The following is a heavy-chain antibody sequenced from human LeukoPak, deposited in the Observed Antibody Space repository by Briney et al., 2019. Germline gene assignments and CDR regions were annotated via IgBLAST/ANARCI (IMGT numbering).Heavy chain of an antibody. J-gene: IGHJ6*02. V-gene: IGHV3-7*01. D-gene: IGHD5-24*01. CDR1: GFTFSSYW. CDR2: IKQDGSEK. CDR3: ARAEGVATIKRYYYYGMDV. Sequence: GGSLRLSCAASGFTFSSYWMSWVRQAPGKGLEWVANIKQDGSEKYYVDSVKGRFTISRDNAKNSLYLQMNSLRAEDTAVYYCARAEGVATIKRYYYYGMDVWGQGTTVTVSS.